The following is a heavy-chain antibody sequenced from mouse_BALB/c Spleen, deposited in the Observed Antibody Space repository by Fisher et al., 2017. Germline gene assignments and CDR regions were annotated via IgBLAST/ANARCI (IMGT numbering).Heavy chain of an antibody. Sequence: KFKGKATLTVDKSSSTAYMELRSLTSEDSAVYYCARDYDYVYWYFDVWGAGTTVTVSS. CDR3: ARDYDYVYWYFDV. V-gene: IGHV1-26*01. D-gene: IGHD2-4*01. J-gene: IGHJ1*01.